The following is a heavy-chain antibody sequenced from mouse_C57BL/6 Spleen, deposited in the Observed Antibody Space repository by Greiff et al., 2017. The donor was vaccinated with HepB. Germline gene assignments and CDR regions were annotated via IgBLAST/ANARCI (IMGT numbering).Heavy chain of an antibody. CDR3: ARKENYYWYFDV. J-gene: IGHJ1*03. D-gene: IGHD1-1*02. Sequence: DVMLVESGGGLVKPGGSLKLSCAASGFTFSDYGMHWVRQAPEKGLEWVAYISSGSSTIYYADTVKGRFTISRDNAKNTLFLQMTSLRSEDTAMYYCARKENYYWYFDVWGTGTTVTVSS. CDR1: GFTFSDYG. V-gene: IGHV5-17*01. CDR2: ISSGSSTI.